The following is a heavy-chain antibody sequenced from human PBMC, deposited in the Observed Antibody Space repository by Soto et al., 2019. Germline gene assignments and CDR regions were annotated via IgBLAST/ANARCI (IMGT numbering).Heavy chain of an antibody. CDR3: EGKFGGDPYYYGMDV. J-gene: IGHJ6*02. CDR1: GGTFSSYA. CDR2: IIPIFGTA. V-gene: IGHV1-69*13. D-gene: IGHD3-16*01. Sequence: GASVKVSCKASGGTFSSYAISWVRQAPGQGLEWMGGIIPIFGTANYAQKFQGRVTITADESTSTAYMELSSLRSEDTAVYYCEGKFGGDPYYYGMDVWGQGTTVTVYS.